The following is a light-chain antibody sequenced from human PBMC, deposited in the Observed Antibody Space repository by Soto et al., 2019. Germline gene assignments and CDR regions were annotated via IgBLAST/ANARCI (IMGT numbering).Light chain of an antibody. CDR2: LGS. CDR1: QSLLHSGGHNF. J-gene: IGKJ4*01. Sequence: DIVMTQSPVSLPVTPGEPASISCRASQSLLHSGGHNFLDWYLQKPGQSPQVLIYLGSNRASGVPDRFSGSGSGADFTLEIGRVEAEDVGVYYCMQTLQTPLTFGGGTKVEIK. CDR3: MQTLQTPLT. V-gene: IGKV2-28*01.